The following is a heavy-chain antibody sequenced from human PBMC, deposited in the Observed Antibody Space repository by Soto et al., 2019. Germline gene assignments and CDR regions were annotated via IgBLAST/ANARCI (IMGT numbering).Heavy chain of an antibody. CDR2: IIPIFATP. D-gene: IGHD4-17*01. V-gene: IGHV1-69*13. J-gene: IGHJ5*01. CDR1: GVIFSSYA. CDR3: ARARYGDFVTWFDS. Sequence: SVKVSCKASGVIFSSYAVSWVRQVPGQGLEWMGGIIPIFATPKYGQKFQDRVTITADESTSTAYMELSSLTSDDTAVYYCARARYGDFVTWFDSWGQGTPVTVSS.